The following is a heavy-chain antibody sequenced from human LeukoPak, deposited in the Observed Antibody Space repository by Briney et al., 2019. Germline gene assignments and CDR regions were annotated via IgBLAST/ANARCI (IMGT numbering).Heavy chain of an antibody. CDR3: TGSYGSGINWFDP. CDR2: IRSKAYGGKT. V-gene: IGHV3-49*04. CDR1: GFSFSNYA. D-gene: IGHD3-10*01. Sequence: GGSLRLSCAASGFSFSNYAMSWVRQAPGKGLEWVGFIRSKAYGGKTEYAASVRDRFASSRDDSKSIAYLQMNSLKTEDTAVYYCTGSYGSGINWFDPWGQGTLVTVSS. J-gene: IGHJ5*02.